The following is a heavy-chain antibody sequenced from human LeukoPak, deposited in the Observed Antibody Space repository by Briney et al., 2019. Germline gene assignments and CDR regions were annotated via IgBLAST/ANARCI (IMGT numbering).Heavy chain of an antibody. V-gene: IGHV3-7*01. CDR2: IKQDGSEK. CDR1: GFTFSSYW. Sequence: GGSLRLSCAASGFTFSSYWMSWVRQAPGKGLEWVANIKQDGSEKYYVDSVKGRFTISRYNVNNSLFLQMNSLRAEDTAVYYCARACNFCFTGADYWGQGSLVTVSS. J-gene: IGHJ4*02. CDR3: ARACNFCFTGADY. D-gene: IGHD2-8*02.